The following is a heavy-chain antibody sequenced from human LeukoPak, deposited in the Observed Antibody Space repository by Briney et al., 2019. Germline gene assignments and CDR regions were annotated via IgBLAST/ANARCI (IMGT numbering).Heavy chain of an antibody. V-gene: IGHV3-21*03. Sequence: GGSLRLSCAASGFTFSSYTMNWVRQAPGKGLERVSSIISSGSYIYYADSVKGRFTISRDNAKNSLYLQMNSLRAEDTAVYYCARDFGGYCSSSNCYLGHLDYWGQGTLVTVSS. J-gene: IGHJ4*02. CDR2: IISSGSYI. CDR1: GFTFSSYT. D-gene: IGHD2-2*01. CDR3: ARDFGGYCSSSNCYLGHLDY.